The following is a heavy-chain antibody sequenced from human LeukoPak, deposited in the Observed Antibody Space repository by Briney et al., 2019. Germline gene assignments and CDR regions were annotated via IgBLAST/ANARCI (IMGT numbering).Heavy chain of an antibody. D-gene: IGHD2-2*01. CDR1: GGSISSYY. CDR3: ARVYCSSTSCYLGWFDP. Sequence: PSETLSLTCTVSGGSISSYYWGWIRQPPGKGLEWIGYIYYSGSTNYNPSLKSRVTISVDTSKNQFSLKLSSVTAADTAVYYCARVYCSSTSCYLGWFDPWGQGTLVTVSS. CDR2: IYYSGST. V-gene: IGHV4-59*01. J-gene: IGHJ5*02.